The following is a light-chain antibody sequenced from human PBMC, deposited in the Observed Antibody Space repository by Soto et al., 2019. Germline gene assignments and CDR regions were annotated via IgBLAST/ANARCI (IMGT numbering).Light chain of an antibody. CDR2: AAS. CDR3: QQYNHWPGT. J-gene: IGKJ2*01. Sequence: ETVMTHSPATLSVSPGERVTLSCRASQSVAKNVAWYQHKPGQPPRLLIYAASTRATGIPARFDGSGSGTEFTLTLSSLQSEDFAVYFCQQYNHWPGTFGQGTKVEMK. V-gene: IGKV3-15*01. CDR1: QSVAKN.